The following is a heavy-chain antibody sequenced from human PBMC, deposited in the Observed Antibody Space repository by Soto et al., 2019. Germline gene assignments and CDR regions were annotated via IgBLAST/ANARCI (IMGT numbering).Heavy chain of an antibody. J-gene: IGHJ3*02. D-gene: IGHD3-16*01. Sequence: QVQLVQSGPELKKPGASVKVSCQSSGYSFSNYNFCWVRQAPGQGLEWLGWISGYNGNTNYAQKLQGRVTLTTDSFTGTAYMQLRSLRSYDTAMYYCARAKVWGGFHIWGEGTMGTGSS. CDR2: ISGYNGNT. V-gene: IGHV1-18*01. CDR1: GYSFSNYN. CDR3: ARAKVWGGFHI.